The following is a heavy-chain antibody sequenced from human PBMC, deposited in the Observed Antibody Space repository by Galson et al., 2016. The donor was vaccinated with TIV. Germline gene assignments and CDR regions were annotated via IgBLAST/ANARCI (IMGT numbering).Heavy chain of an antibody. Sequence: SLRLSCAASGLTFSNAWMSWVRQAPGKGLEWVGRIRSETDGGTTDYAAPVKGRFTISRDDSKNTLYLQMNSLKTEDTAVYYRTRTRVSLIDSWGQGTLVSVSS. CDR2: IRSETDGGTT. CDR3: TRTRVSLIDS. CDR1: GLTFSNAW. V-gene: IGHV3-15*01. D-gene: IGHD1-14*01. J-gene: IGHJ4*02.